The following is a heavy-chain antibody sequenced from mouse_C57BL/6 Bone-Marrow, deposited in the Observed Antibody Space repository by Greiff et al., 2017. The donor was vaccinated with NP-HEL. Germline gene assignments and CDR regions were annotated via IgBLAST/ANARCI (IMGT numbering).Heavy chain of an antibody. V-gene: IGHV1-69*01. J-gene: IGHJ2*01. CDR3: ARPGTVVVNYFDY. Sequence: VQLQQPGAELVMPGASVKLSCKASGYTFTSYWMHWVKQRPGQGLEWIGEIDPSDSYTNYNQKFKGKSTLTVDKSSSTAYMQLSSLTSEDSAVYYCARPGTVVVNYFDYWGQGTTLTVSS. D-gene: IGHD1-1*01. CDR1: GYTFTSYW. CDR2: IDPSDSYT.